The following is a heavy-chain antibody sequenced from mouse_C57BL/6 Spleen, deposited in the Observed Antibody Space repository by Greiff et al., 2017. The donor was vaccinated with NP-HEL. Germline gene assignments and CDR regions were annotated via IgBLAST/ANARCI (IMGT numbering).Heavy chain of an antibody. J-gene: IGHJ3*01. V-gene: IGHV1-26*01. CDR2: INPNNGGT. D-gene: IGHD2-5*01. CDR3: ARSGDSNPFAY. Sequence: VQLQQSGPELVKPGASVKISCKASGYTFTDYYMNWVKQSHGKSLEWIGDINPNNGGTSYNQKFKGKATLTVDKSSSTAYMELRSLTSEDSAVYYCARSGDSNPFAYWGQGTLVTVSA. CDR1: GYTFTDYY.